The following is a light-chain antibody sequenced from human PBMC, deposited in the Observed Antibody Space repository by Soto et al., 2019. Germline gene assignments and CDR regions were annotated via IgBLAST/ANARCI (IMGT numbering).Light chain of an antibody. CDR2: GAS. J-gene: IGKJ1*01. V-gene: IGKV3-15*01. CDR1: QSVSSN. Sequence: EIVMTQSRATLSVSPGERATLSCRASQSVSSNLAWYQQKPGQAPRLLIYGASTRATGIPARFSGSGSATEFTLTISSLQSEDFAVYYCQQYNNWPPCTFGQGTKVEIK. CDR3: QQYNNWPPCT.